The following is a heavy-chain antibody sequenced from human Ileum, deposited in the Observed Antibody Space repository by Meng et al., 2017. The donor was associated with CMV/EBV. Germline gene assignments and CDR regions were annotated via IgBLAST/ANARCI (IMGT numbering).Heavy chain of an antibody. Sequence: QLQEWGPGLVKPSETLSLTCTVSGGSISSSRYYWGWIRQPPGKGLEWIGTISYSGTAFYNLSLKSRVAISIDTSKFQFSLKLSSVTATDTAVYYCARDSTYPSGLDYWGQGTLVTVSS. CDR1: GGSISSSRYY. J-gene: IGHJ4*02. CDR2: ISYSGTA. V-gene: IGHV4-39*07. CDR3: ARDSTYPSGLDY. D-gene: IGHD3-10*01.